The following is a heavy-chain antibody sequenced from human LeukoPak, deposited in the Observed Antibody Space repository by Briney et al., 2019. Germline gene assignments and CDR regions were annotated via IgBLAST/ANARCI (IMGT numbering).Heavy chain of an antibody. D-gene: IGHD5-18*01. J-gene: IGHJ4*02. CDR1: GYTFTGDY. Sequence: GASVKVSCKASGYTFTGDYMHWVRQAPGQGLEWMGWINPNSGGTNYAQKFQGRVTMTRDTSISTAYMELSRLRADDTAVYYCASGGEDTAMGGADYWGQGTLVTVSS. CDR2: INPNSGGT. V-gene: IGHV1-2*02. CDR3: ASGGEDTAMGGADY.